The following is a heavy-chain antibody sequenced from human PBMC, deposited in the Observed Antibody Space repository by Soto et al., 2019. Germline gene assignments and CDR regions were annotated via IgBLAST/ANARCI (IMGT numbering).Heavy chain of an antibody. D-gene: IGHD6-19*01. CDR2: IHHSGST. Sequence: LSLTCAVSDYSISSGYYWGWIRQPPGKGLEWIANIHHSGSTYYNPSLKSRVTILIDTSKNQFSLKVSSVTAADTAVYYCARLSSGSDAYWGQGTLVTVSS. CDR1: DYSISSGYY. V-gene: IGHV4-38-2*01. CDR3: ARLSSGSDAY. J-gene: IGHJ4*02.